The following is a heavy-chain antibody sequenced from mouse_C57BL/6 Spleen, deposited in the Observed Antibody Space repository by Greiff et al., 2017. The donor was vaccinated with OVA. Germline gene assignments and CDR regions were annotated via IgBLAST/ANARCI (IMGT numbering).Heavy chain of an antibody. CDR1: GYTFTSYW. J-gene: IGHJ4*01. CDR3: AGGRGSSGYYAGDY. CDR2: IDPSDSYT. V-gene: IGHV1-69*01. Sequence: QVQLKQPGAELVMPGASVKLSCKASGYTFTSYWMHWVKQRPGQGLEWIGEIDPSDSYTNYNQKFKGKSTLTVDKSSSTAYMQLSSLTSEDSAVYYSAGGRGSSGYYAGDYWGQGTSVTVSS. D-gene: IGHD3-2*02.